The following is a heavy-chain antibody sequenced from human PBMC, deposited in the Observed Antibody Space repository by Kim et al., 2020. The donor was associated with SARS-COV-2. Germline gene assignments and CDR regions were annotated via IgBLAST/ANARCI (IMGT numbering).Heavy chain of an antibody. CDR2: ISDTGVRT. CDR1: GLTFNTYA. V-gene: IGHV3-23*01. J-gene: IGHJ6*02. D-gene: IGHD3-10*01. Sequence: GGSLRLSCAASGLTFNTYALSWVRQAPGKGLEWVSSISDTGVRTYYSASVDGRFTISRDNSKQTVFLQMKNLRVEDTATYYCAKDPWRNMARVVTKAYHGFDVWGQGTTVIVSS. CDR3: AKDPWRNMARVVTKAYHGFDV.